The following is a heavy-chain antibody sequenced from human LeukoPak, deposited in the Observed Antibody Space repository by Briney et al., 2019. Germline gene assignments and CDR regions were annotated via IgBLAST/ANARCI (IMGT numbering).Heavy chain of an antibody. D-gene: IGHD3-16*01. Sequence: SVKVSCKASGYTFTGYYMHWVRQAPGQGLEWMGGIIPIFGTANYAQKFQGRVTITADESTSTAYMELSSLRSEDTAVYFCARDTSEGDYAWWFDPWGQGTLVTVAS. CDR1: GYTFTGYY. CDR3: ARDTSEGDYAWWFDP. CDR2: IIPIFGTA. V-gene: IGHV1-69*13. J-gene: IGHJ5*02.